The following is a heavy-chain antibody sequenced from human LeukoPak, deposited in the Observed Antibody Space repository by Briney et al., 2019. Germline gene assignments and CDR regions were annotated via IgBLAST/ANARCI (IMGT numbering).Heavy chain of an antibody. J-gene: IGHJ4*02. Sequence: GGSLRLSCAASGFTFSSYWMTWVRQAPGKGLEWVSYISSSGSTIYYADSVKGRFTISRDNAKNSLYLQMNSLRAEDTAVYYCAREALGYFDYWGQGTLVTVSS. CDR1: GFTFSSYW. CDR3: AREALGYFDY. CDR2: ISSSGSTI. D-gene: IGHD3-16*01. V-gene: IGHV3-48*04.